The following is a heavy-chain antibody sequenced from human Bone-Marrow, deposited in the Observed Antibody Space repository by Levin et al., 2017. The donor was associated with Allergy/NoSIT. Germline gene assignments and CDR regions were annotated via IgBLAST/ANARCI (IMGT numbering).Heavy chain of an antibody. D-gene: IGHD6-13*01. J-gene: IGHJ4*02. CDR3: ARRIAPAGDRT. CDR2: ISHIGTT. V-gene: IGHV4-34*01. CDR1: GGSFSGYC. Sequence: SETLSLTCAVYGGSFSGYCWNWIRQPPGKGLEWIGEISHIGTTTYSPSLKSRVVMSLDTSKNQFSLRLSSVTAADTAVYYCARRIAPAGDRTWGQGTLVTVSS.